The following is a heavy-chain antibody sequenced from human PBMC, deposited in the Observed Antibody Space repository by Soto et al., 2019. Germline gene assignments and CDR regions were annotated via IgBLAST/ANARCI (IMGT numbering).Heavy chain of an antibody. CDR2: INPHTGDT. CDR1: GYTLTDYY. D-gene: IGHD6-25*01. J-gene: IGHJ2*01. Sequence: QVHLVQSGAEVKKPGASVTVSCKTSGYTLTDYYMHWVRQAAGQGLEWMALINPHTGDTGIAERFQGRVTMTRDTPTNTAHMGLTSLTSDDTAIYYWAREGGAAPGARREWYLDLWGRGSLVTVPS. CDR3: AREGGAAPGARREWYLDL. V-gene: IGHV1-2*02.